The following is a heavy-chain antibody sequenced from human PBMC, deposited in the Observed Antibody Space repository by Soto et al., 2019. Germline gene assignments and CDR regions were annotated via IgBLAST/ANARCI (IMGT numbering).Heavy chain of an antibody. J-gene: IGHJ4*02. CDR1: GYTFTTYG. Sequence: AAVKVSCKASGYTFTTYGISWVRQAPGQGLEWMGWITAHNGNTNYARKLQDRVTMTTDTSTSTAYMELRSLRSDDAAVYYCARDYGSGSSSRFDYWGQGTLVTVSS. CDR2: ITAHNGNT. CDR3: ARDYGSGSSSRFDY. D-gene: IGHD3-10*01. V-gene: IGHV1-18*01.